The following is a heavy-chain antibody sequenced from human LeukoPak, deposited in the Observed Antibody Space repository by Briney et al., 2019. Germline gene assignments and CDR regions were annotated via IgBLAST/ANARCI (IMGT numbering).Heavy chain of an antibody. CDR3: AKIEDSSSGRNFFDY. CDR1: GFTFSSYG. V-gene: IGHV3-30*02. Sequence: HPGGSLRLSCAASGFTFSSYGMHWVRQAPGKGLEWVAFIRYDGSNKYYADSVKGRFTISRDNSKNTLYLQMNSLRAEDTAVYYCAKIEDSSSGRNFFDYWGQGTLVTVSS. CDR2: IRYDGSNK. D-gene: IGHD6-6*01. J-gene: IGHJ4*02.